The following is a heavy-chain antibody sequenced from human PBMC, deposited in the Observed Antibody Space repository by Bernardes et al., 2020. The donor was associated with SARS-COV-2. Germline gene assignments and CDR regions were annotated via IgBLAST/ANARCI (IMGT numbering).Heavy chain of an antibody. CDR2: INPNSGGT. CDR3: ARGELWTPHYTNGMDV. CDR1: GYTFTGYY. Sequence: ASLKGSCKASGYTFTGYYMHWVRQAPGQGLEWMGWINPNSGGTNYAQKFQGRVTMTRDTSISTAYMELSRLRSDDTAVYYCARGELWTPHYTNGMDVWGQGTTVTVSS. J-gene: IGHJ6*02. V-gene: IGHV1-2*02. D-gene: IGHD5-18*01.